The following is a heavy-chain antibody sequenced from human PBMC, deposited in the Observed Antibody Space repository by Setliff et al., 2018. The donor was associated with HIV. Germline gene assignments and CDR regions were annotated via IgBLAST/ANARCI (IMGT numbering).Heavy chain of an antibody. J-gene: IGHJ5*02. CDR1: GGNFSTYG. CDR2: IIPLFNTS. V-gene: IGHV1-69*13. D-gene: IGHD2-15*01. CDR3: ARDRFCSRGSCYEPNWFDP. Sequence: SVKVSCKASGGNFSTYGISWVRQAPGQGLEWMGGIIPLFNTSNYAQKLQGRVTITADESTSTAYMELSSLRSEDSAVDYCARDRFCSRGSCYEPNWFDPWGQGTLVTVSS.